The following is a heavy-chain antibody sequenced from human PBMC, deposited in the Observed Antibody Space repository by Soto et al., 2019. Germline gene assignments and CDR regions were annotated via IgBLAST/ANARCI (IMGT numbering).Heavy chain of an antibody. Sequence: GGSLRLSCATSGFTFNIYSMSWVRQAPGKGLEWVSGISGSGGTTYYADSVKGRLTIARDNSKNTLYLQMNSLRAEDTAIYYCARFIAGRLPPYGMDVWGQGTTVTVSS. V-gene: IGHV3-23*01. CDR1: GFTFNIYS. CDR3: ARFIAGRLPPYGMDV. J-gene: IGHJ6*02. D-gene: IGHD6-6*01. CDR2: ISGSGGTT.